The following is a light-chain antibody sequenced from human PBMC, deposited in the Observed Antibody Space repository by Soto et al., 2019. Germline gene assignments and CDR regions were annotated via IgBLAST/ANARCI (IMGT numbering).Light chain of an antibody. Sequence: EIVLTQSPGTLSLFPGERANLSCRASQSVSSSYLAWYQQKPGQAPRLLIYGASSRATGIPDRFSGSGSGTDFTLTISRLEPEDFAVYYCQQYGSSPPYTFGQGTKLEIK. CDR2: GAS. V-gene: IGKV3-20*01. J-gene: IGKJ2*01. CDR3: QQYGSSPPYT. CDR1: QSVSSSY.